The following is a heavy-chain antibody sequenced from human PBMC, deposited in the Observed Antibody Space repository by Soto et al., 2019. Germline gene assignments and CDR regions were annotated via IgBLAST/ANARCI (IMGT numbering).Heavy chain of an antibody. CDR3: ARPSRGYCSGGSCLSFDY. D-gene: IGHD2-15*01. CDR2: INAGNGNT. CDR1: GYTFTSYA. Sequence: QVQLVQSGAEVKKPGASVKVSCTASGYTFTSYAMHWVRQAPGQRLEWMGWINAGNGNTKYSQKFQGRVTITRDTSASTAYMELSSLRSEDTAVYYCARPSRGYCSGGSCLSFDYWGQGTLVTVSS. V-gene: IGHV1-3*01. J-gene: IGHJ4*02.